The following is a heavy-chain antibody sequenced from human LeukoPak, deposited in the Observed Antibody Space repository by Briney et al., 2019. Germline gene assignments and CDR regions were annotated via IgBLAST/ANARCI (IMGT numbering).Heavy chain of an antibody. CDR3: ATSYGGSRKFDY. J-gene: IGHJ4*02. Sequence: SETLSLTCTVSGGSISSGGYYWSWIRQHPGKGLEWIGYIYYSGSTYYNPSLKSRVTISVDTSKNQFSLKLSSVTAADTAVYYCATSYGGSRKFDYWGQGILVTVSS. CDR1: GGSISSGGYY. V-gene: IGHV4-30-4*08. CDR2: IYYSGST. D-gene: IGHD1-26*01.